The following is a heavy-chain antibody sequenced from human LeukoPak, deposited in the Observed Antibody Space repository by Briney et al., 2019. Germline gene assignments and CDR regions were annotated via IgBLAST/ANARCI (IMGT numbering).Heavy chain of an antibody. J-gene: IGHJ5*02. Sequence: GGSLRLSCAASGFTFSNYVMTWVRQAPGKGLEWVSVLFRGGSTYYADSVKGRFTISRDDSKNTLYLQMNSLRAEDTAVYYCARGHDTSGYYYPPTWFDPWGQGTLVTVSP. V-gene: IGHV3-53*01. CDR3: ARGHDTSGYYYPPTWFDP. CDR2: LFRGGST. CDR1: GFTFSNYV. D-gene: IGHD3-22*01.